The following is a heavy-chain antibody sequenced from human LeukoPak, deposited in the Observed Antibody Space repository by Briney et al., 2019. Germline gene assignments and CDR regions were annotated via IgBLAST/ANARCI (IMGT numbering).Heavy chain of an antibody. CDR1: GGSISSYY. Sequence: SETLSLTCTVSGGSISSYYWSWIRQPPGKGLEWIGYIYYSGSTNYNPSPKSRVTVSVDTSKNQFSLKVSSVTAADTAVYYCARREEDYLDFWGQGTLVTVSS. CDR2: IYYSGST. CDR3: ARREEDYLDF. J-gene: IGHJ4*02. V-gene: IGHV4-59*08.